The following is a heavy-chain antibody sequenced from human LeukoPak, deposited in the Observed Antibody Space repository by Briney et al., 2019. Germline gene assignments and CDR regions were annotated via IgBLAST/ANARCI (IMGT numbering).Heavy chain of an antibody. CDR1: GFTFSDYY. CDR2: ISSSGSTI. CDR3: ARDGQWLANPCDY. J-gene: IGHJ4*02. Sequence: GGSLRLSYAASGFTFSDYYMSWIRQAPGKGLEWVSYISSSGSTIYYADSVKGRFAISRDNAKNSLYLQMNSLRAEDTAVYYCARDGQWLANPCDYWGQGTLVTVSS. V-gene: IGHV3-11*01. D-gene: IGHD6-19*01.